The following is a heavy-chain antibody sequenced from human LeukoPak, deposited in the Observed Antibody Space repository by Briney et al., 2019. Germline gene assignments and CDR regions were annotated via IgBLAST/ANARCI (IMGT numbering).Heavy chain of an antibody. Sequence: ASVKVSCKASGYTFPANYMHWVRQAPGQGLEWMGWINPNSGGSNCAQKFQGRVTMTRDTSISTAYMELSRLRSDDTAVCYCARDSGYDSSYFDYWGQGTLVTVSS. D-gene: IGHD5-12*01. J-gene: IGHJ4*02. CDR1: GYTFPANY. CDR3: ARDSGYDSSYFDY. V-gene: IGHV1-2*02. CDR2: INPNSGGS.